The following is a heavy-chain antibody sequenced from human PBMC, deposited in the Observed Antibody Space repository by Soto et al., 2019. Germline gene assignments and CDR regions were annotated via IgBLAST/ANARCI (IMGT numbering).Heavy chain of an antibody. J-gene: IGHJ4*02. CDR3: ARKDGDYSSYHFDY. V-gene: IGHV3-23*01. CDR1: GFTFSSYA. Sequence: GGSLRLSCAASGFTFSSYAMSWVRQAPGKGLEWVSAISGSGGSTYYADSVKGRFTISRDNSKNTLYLQMNSLRAEDTAVYYCARKDGDYSSYHFDYWGQGTLVTVSS. CDR2: ISGSGGST. D-gene: IGHD4-17*01.